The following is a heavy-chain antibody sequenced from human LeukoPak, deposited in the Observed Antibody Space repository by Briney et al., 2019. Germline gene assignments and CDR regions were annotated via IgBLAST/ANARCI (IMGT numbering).Heavy chain of an antibody. CDR1: GYTFTSYD. J-gene: IGHJ5*02. CDR3: ARSGCSSTSCYGNWFDP. CDR2: MNPNSGNT. D-gene: IGHD2-2*01. V-gene: IGHV1-8*03. Sequence: ASVKVSCKASGYTFTSYDINWVRQATGQGLEWMGWMNPNSGNTGYAQKFQGRVTITRNTSISTAYMELSSLRSEDTAVYYCARSGCSSTSCYGNWFDPWGQGTLVTVSS.